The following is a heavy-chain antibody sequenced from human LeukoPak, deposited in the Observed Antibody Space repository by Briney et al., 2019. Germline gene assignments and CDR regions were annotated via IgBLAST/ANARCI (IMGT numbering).Heavy chain of an antibody. CDR3: ARLLRWVYYFDY. J-gene: IGHJ4*02. D-gene: IGHD4-23*01. Sequence: SESLSLTCTVSGGSISSSSYYWGWPRQPPGKGLEGIGSIYYSGSTYYNPSLKSRVTISVDTSKNQFSLKLTSVTAADTAVYYCARLLRWVYYFDYWGQGTLVTVSS. CDR1: GGSISSSSYY. CDR2: IYYSGST. V-gene: IGHV4-39*01.